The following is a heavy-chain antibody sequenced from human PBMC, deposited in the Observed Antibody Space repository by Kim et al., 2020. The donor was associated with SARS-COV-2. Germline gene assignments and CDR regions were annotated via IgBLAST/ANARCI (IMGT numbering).Heavy chain of an antibody. D-gene: IGHD3-22*01. CDR1: GFTFSDYY. CDR2: ISSSSSYT. V-gene: IGHV3-11*06. CDR3: ARVRYYDSSGSYYFDY. J-gene: IGHJ4*02. Sequence: GGSLRLSCAASGFTFSDYYMSWIRQAPGKGLEWVSYISSSSSYTNYADSVKGRFTISRDNAKNSLYLQMNSLRAEDTAVYYCARVRYYDSSGSYYFDYWGQGTLVTVSS.